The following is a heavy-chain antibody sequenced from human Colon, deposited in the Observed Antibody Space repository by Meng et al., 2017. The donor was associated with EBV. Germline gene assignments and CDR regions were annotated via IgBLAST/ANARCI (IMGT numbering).Heavy chain of an antibody. J-gene: IGHJ4*02. CDR3: ARTFGYCSNNNCPRTLGY. CDR1: GGSLSGYY. D-gene: IGHD2-2*03. Sequence: QVQLRPWGAGLLQPSETLSLTCGVSGGSLSGYYWSWIRHCPGRTLEFIGDINHSGSANYNPSLRSRVTISVDTSKNQIFLNLHSVTAADTAVYHCARTFGYCSNNNCPRTLGYWGQGTLVTVSS. CDR2: INHSGSA. V-gene: IGHV4-34*02.